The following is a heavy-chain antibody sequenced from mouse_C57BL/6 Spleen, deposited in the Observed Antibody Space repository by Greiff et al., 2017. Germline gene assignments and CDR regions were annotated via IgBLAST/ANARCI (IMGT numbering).Heavy chain of an antibody. V-gene: IGHV5-16*01. D-gene: IGHD3-2*02. Sequence: DVKLVESEGGLVQPGSSMKLSCTASGFTFSDYYMAWVRQVPEKGLEWVANINYDGSSTYYLDSLKSRFIISRDNAKNILYLQMSSLKSEDTATYYCAREGTAQAFDYWGQGTTLTGSS. J-gene: IGHJ2*01. CDR3: AREGTAQAFDY. CDR2: INYDGSST. CDR1: GFTFSDYY.